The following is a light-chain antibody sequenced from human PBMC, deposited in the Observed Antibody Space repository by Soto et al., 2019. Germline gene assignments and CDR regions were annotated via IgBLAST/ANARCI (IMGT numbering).Light chain of an antibody. J-gene: IGKJ2*01. CDR3: QQYNKWPRYT. V-gene: IGKV3-15*01. Sequence: EIELTQSPGTLSVSPGERATLSCRATHSVSSSLAWYQQKPGRAPRLLIHSASTRATGIPARFSGSGSGTDFTLTISSLQSEDFAVYYCQQYNKWPRYTFGQGTRLEIK. CDR2: SAS. CDR1: HSVSSS.